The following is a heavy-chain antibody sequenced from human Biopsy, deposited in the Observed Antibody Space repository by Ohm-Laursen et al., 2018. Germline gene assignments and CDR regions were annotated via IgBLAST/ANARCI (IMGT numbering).Heavy chain of an antibody. CDR2: VNPNSGAT. V-gene: IGHV1-2*02. J-gene: IGHJ3*02. Sequence: EASVTVSCKASGYTFTDYSLHWVRQAPGQGLEWMGWVNPNSGATNYAQKFQGRVTMTSDTSISTAYIELRRLISDDTAVYFCARDRMVTIITLVRADTFDIWGQGTLVSVSS. CDR3: ARDRMVTIITLVRADTFDI. CDR1: GYTFTDYS. D-gene: IGHD3-10*01.